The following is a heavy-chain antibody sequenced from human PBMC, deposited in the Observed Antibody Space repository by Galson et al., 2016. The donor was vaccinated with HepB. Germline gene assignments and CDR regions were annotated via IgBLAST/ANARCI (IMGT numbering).Heavy chain of an antibody. CDR3: ARLRGFDAFEI. CDR1: GYNFATYW. J-gene: IGHJ3*02. D-gene: IGHD3-10*01. V-gene: IGHV5-51*01. CDR2: IYPDDSDT. Sequence: QSGAEVKKPGESPKISCKGSGYNFATYWIGWVRQMPGKGLEWMGIIYPDDSDTRYSPSFQGQVTISADKSISTACLQWTSLKASDTAMYYCARLRGFDAFEIWGQGTMVTVS.